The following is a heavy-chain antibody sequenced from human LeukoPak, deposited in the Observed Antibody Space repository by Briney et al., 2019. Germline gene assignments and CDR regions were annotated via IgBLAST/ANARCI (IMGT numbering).Heavy chain of an antibody. Sequence: PGGSLRLSCAASGFTFSSYEMNWVRQAPGKGLEWVSYISSSGSTIYYADSVKGRFTISRDNAKNSLYLQMNSLRAEDTAVYYCARDLGTYGDYVGFDYWGQGTLVTVSS. J-gene: IGHJ4*02. CDR2: ISSSGSTI. D-gene: IGHD4-17*01. V-gene: IGHV3-48*03. CDR3: ARDLGTYGDYVGFDY. CDR1: GFTFSSYE.